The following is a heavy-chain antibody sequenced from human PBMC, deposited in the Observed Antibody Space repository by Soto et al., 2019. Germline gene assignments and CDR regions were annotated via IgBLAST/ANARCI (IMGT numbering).Heavy chain of an antibody. CDR1: GYSFTSYW. J-gene: IGHJ4*02. CDR3: ARPSDYYDSSGYYYEDY. D-gene: IGHD3-22*01. CDR2: IDPSDSYT. V-gene: IGHV5-10-1*01. Sequence: GESLKISCKGSGYSFTSYWISWVRQMPGKGLEWMGRIDPSDSYTNYSPSFQGHVTISADKSISTAYLQWSSLKASDTAMYYCARPSDYYDSSGYYYEDYWGQGTLVTVSS.